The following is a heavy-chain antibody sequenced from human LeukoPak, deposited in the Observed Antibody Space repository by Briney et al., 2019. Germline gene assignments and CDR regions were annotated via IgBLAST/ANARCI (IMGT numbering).Heavy chain of an antibody. D-gene: IGHD2-15*01. J-gene: IGHJ4*02. V-gene: IGHV4-59*08. CDR1: DGSISSYY. Sequence: KPSETLSLTCTVPDGSISSYYWSWIRQPPGKGLEWIGYIYYSGSTNYNPSLKSRVTISVDTSKNQFSLKLSSVTAADTAVYYCASTPYCSGGSCYPLDYWGQGTLVTVSS. CDR2: IYYSGST. CDR3: ASTPYCSGGSCYPLDY.